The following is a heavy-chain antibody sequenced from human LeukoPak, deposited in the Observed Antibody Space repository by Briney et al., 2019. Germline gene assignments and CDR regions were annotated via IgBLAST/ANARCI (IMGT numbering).Heavy chain of an antibody. CDR1: GYTFTSYY. CDR2: INPSGGST. V-gene: IGHV1-46*01. Sequence: ASVKVSCKASGYTFTSYYMHWVRQAPGQGLEWMGIINPSGGSTSYAQKFQGRVTMTRDTSTSTVYMELSSLRSEDTAVYYCATEYIVATSGIGWFDPWGQGTLVTVSS. J-gene: IGHJ5*02. D-gene: IGHD5-12*01. CDR3: ATEYIVATSGIGWFDP.